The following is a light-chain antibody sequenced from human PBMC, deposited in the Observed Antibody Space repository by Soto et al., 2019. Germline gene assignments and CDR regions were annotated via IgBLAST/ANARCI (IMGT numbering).Light chain of an antibody. CDR2: GAS. CDR1: QSVSSN. Sequence: EIVMTQSSATLSVSPGERATLSCRASQSVSSNLAWYQQKPGQAPRLLIYGASIRATGIPARFSGSGSGTEFTLTISSLQSEDFAVYYCQQYNNWPWTFGQGTKVEIK. J-gene: IGKJ1*01. V-gene: IGKV3D-15*01. CDR3: QQYNNWPWT.